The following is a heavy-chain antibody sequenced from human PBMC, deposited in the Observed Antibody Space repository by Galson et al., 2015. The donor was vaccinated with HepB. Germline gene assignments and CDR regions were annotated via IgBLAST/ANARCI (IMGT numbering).Heavy chain of an antibody. CDR2: MNPNSDNT. CDR3: ARVPWSGYSYYFDY. Sequence: SVKVSCKASGYTFTSYDISWVRQATGQGLEWMGWMNPNSDNTGYAQKFQARVTMTRNTSMSTAYMELSGLRSEDTAVYYCARVPWSGYSYYFDYWGRGTLVMASS. J-gene: IGHJ4*02. D-gene: IGHD3-3*01. CDR1: GYTFTSYD. V-gene: IGHV1-8*01.